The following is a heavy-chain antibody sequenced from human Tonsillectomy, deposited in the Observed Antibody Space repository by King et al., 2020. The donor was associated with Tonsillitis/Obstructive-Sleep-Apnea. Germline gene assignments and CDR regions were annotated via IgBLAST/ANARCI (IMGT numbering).Heavy chain of an antibody. Sequence: VQLQQWGAGLLKPSETLSFTCAVYGGSFSDYYWSWIRQPPGKGLEWIGEINHSGSTNYNPSLKSRVTISVDTSKNQFSLNLSSVTAADTAVYYCARGGMTTIFYFDYWGQGTLVTVSS. CDR2: INHSGST. V-gene: IGHV4-34*01. CDR3: ARGGMTTIFYFDY. CDR1: GGSFSDYY. J-gene: IGHJ4*02. D-gene: IGHD3-3*01.